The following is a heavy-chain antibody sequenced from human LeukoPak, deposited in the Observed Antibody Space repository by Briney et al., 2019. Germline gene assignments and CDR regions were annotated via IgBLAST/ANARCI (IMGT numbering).Heavy chain of an antibody. V-gene: IGHV1-69*06. D-gene: IGHD5-12*01. J-gene: IGHJ4*02. CDR2: IIPIVGTA. Sequence: SVTVSCKASGGTFSSYAISWVRQAPGQGLEGMGGIIPIVGTANYAQKFQGRVTITADKSTSTAYLELSSLRSEDTAVYYCASTYSGSDGPRYWGQGTLVTVSS. CDR1: GGTFSSYA. CDR3: ASTYSGSDGPRY.